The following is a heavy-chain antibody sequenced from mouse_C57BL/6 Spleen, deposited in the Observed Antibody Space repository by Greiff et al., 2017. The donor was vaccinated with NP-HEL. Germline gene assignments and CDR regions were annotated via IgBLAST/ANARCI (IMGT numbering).Heavy chain of an antibody. J-gene: IGHJ2*01. D-gene: IGHD2-3*01. CDR1: GYTFTSYW. CDR3: ARGEVDDGYYNY. Sequence: VQLQQPGAELVKPGASVKLSCKASGYTFTSYWMQWVKQRPGQGLEWIGEIDPSDSYTNYNQKFKGKATLTVDTSSSTAYMQLSSLTSEDSAVYYCARGEVDDGYYNYWGQGTTLTVSS. V-gene: IGHV1-50*01. CDR2: IDPSDSYT.